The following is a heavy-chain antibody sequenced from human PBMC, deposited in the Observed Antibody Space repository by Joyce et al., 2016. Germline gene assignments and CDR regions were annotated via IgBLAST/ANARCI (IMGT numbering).Heavy chain of an antibody. J-gene: IGHJ6*03. V-gene: IGHV3-23*01. CDR1: GFTFSSYA. Sequence: EVQLLESGGGLVQPAGSLSLSCAASGFTFSSYAMSWVRQAPGKGLEWVSVISGSGGRIYDADSVKGRFTFSRDNSKNTLYLQMNSLRAEDTAVYYCAKVAEGSAVYFYYMDVWGKGTTVTVSS. CDR2: ISGSGGRI. CDR3: AKVAEGSAVYFYYMDV. D-gene: IGHD6-6*01.